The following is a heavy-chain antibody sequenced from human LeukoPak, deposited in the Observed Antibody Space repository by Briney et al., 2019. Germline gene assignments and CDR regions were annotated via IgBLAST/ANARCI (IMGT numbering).Heavy chain of an antibody. D-gene: IGHD3-10*01. CDR2: IYYSGST. Sequence: SETLSLTCTVSGGSISSSSYYWGWIRQPPGKGLEWIGSIYYSGSTYYNPSLKSRVTISVDTSKNQFSLKLSSVTAADTAVYYCARDAGSGWKGYYYYYYMDVWGKGTTVTVSS. J-gene: IGHJ6*03. CDR1: GGSISSSSYY. V-gene: IGHV4-39*07. CDR3: ARDAGSGWKGYYYYYYMDV.